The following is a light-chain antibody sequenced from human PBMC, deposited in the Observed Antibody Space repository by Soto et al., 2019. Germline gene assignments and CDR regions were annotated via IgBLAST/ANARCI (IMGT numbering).Light chain of an antibody. CDR1: SSDVGSYNY. V-gene: IGLV2-14*01. CDR3: SSYTSSSTRV. J-gene: IGLJ2*01. Sequence: QSVLTQPASVSGSPGQSITISCTGTSSDVGSYNYVSWYQQHPGKAPKLMIDDVSNRPSGVSNRFSGSKSGTTASLTISGLQAEDEADYYCSSYTSSSTRVFGGGTKLTVL. CDR2: DVS.